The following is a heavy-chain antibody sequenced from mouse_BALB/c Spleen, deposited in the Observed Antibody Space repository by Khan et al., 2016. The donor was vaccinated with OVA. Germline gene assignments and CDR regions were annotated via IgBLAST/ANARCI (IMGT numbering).Heavy chain of an antibody. V-gene: IGHV3-2*02. CDR3: TRGRTY. CDR2: ISYNRCT. J-gene: IGHJ3*01. D-gene: IGHD3-3*01. CDR1: GYSITSDYA. Sequence: EVQLQESGPGLVKPSQSLSLTCTVTGYSITSDYAWNWIRQFPGHKLEWMGYISYNRCTSYTPSLKSRISITRDTSKTQFFLQLNSVTTEDTAKYYCTRGRTYWGEETLVTVSA.